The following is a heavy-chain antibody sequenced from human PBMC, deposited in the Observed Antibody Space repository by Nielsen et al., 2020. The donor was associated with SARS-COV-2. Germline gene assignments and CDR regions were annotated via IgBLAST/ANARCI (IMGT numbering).Heavy chain of an antibody. CDR3: AKDLGSYGFDY. Sequence: SLKISCAASGFTFDDYAMHWVRQAPGKGLEWVSGISWNSGSIGYADSVKGRFTISRDNAKNSLYLQMNSLRAEDTALYYCAKDLGSYGFDYWGQGTLVTVSS. CDR1: GFTFDDYA. V-gene: IGHV3-9*01. J-gene: IGHJ4*02. CDR2: ISWNSGSI. D-gene: IGHD3-10*01.